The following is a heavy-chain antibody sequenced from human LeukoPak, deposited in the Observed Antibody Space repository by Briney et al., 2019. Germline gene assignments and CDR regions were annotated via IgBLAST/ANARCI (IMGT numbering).Heavy chain of an antibody. J-gene: IGHJ4*02. CDR1: GFTFSSYG. CDR3: QGPVWDFDY. D-gene: IGHD3-16*01. Sequence: GGSLRLSCAASGFTFSSYGMHWVRQAPGKGLEGVAFIRYDGSNKYYADSVKGRFTISTDNSKDTLYLQINSLRAEDTAVYYCQGPVWDFDYWGQGTLVTVSS. V-gene: IGHV3-30*02. CDR2: IRYDGSNK.